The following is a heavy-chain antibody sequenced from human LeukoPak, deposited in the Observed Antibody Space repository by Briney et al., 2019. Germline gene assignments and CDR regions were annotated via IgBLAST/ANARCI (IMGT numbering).Heavy chain of an antibody. D-gene: IGHD1-14*01. J-gene: IGHJ3*02. CDR1: GYSISSGYY. V-gene: IGHV4-38-2*02. CDR3: ARDSSAYQTPEI. Sequence: PSETLSLTCAVSGYSISSGYYWGWIRPPPGKGLEWIGNIYYSGSTNYNPSLNSRVTISVDTSKNQFSLKLSSVTAADTAVYYCARDSSAYQTPEIWGQGTTVTVSS. CDR2: IYYSGST.